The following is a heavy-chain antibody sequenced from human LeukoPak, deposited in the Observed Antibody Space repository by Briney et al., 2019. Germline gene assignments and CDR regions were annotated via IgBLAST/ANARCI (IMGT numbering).Heavy chain of an antibody. J-gene: IGHJ5*02. CDR3: AKGPSLARNYGDGFDP. D-gene: IGHD4-17*01. V-gene: IGHV3-23*01. CDR1: GFTFSSYG. CDR2: ISGSGGST. Sequence: PGGSLRLSCAASGFTFSSYGMSWVRQAPGKGLEWVSAISGSGGSTYYADSVKGRFTISRDNSKNTLYLQMNSLRAEDTAVYYCAKGPSLARNYGDGFDPWGQGTLATVSS.